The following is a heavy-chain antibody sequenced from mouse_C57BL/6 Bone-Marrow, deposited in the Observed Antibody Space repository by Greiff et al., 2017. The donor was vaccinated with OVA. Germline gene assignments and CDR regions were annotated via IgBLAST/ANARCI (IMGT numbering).Heavy chain of an antibody. Sequence: QVQLKQPGTELVKPGASVKLSCKASGYTFTSYWMHWVKQRPGQGLEWIGNINPSNGGTNYNEKFKSKATLTVDKSSSTAYMQLSSLTSEDSAVYYCAKPCGNNYAMDYWGQGTSVTVSS. CDR1: GYTFTSYW. J-gene: IGHJ4*01. D-gene: IGHD2-1*01. CDR2: INPSNGGT. V-gene: IGHV1-53*01. CDR3: AKPCGNNYAMDY.